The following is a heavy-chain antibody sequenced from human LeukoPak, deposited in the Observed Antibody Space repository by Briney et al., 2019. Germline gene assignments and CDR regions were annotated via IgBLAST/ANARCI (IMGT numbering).Heavy chain of an antibody. D-gene: IGHD3-16*01. CDR1: GYNLNTYH. V-gene: IGHV1-46*02. CDR3: ATEYVRTHYFDW. Sequence: ASVEVSCKASGYNLNTYHMHWVRQAPGQRLEWMGVITSTGTTTICAQKFQGRVTMTRDTSTSTVYMDLSSLRSDDTAVYYCATEYVRTHYFDWWGQGTLVTVSS. J-gene: IGHJ4*02. CDR2: ITSTGTTT.